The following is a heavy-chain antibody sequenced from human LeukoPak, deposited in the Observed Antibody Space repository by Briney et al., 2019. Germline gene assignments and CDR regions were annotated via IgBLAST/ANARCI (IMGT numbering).Heavy chain of an antibody. J-gene: IGHJ4*02. D-gene: IGHD2-21*02. V-gene: IGHV3-30*18. CDR3: AKDTCNDGDDCYRHFDY. CDR2: ISYNGGEK. CDR1: GFIVSSRY. Sequence: GGSLRLSCAASGFIVSSRYMSWVRQAPGKGLEWVTLISYNGGEKSYADSVKGRFTISRDNSKSTLYLEMNSLRAEDTAMYYCAKDTCNDGDDCYRHFDYWGQGTLVTVSS.